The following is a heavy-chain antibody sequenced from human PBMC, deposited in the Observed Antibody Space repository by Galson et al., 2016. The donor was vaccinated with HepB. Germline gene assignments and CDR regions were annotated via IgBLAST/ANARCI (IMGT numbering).Heavy chain of an antibody. CDR2: ILPIFGTT. CDR1: GDTFSSCA. CDR3: ATLYCGRDCYSMGGGSWVDP. Sequence: SVKVSCKASGDTFSSCAISWVRQAPGQGLEWMGGILPIFGTTIYAQQFQGRVTITADESTSTAYMELSRLRSGDTAVYYCATLYCGRDCYSMGGGSWVDPWGQGTLVTVSS. J-gene: IGHJ5*02. D-gene: IGHD2-21*02. V-gene: IGHV1-69*13.